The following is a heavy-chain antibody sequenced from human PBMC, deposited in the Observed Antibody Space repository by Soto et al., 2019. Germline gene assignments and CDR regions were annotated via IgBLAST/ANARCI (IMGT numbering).Heavy chain of an antibody. CDR3: ARELVYGAVRYFDL. CDR2: IKQDGSEK. CDR1: GFTFSSYW. Sequence: EVQLVESGGGLVQPGGSLRLSCAASGFTFSSYWMSWVRQAPGKGLEWVANIKQDGSEKYYVDSVKGRFTISRDNAKNSLYLQMNSLRAEDTAVYYCARELVYGAVRYFDLWGRGTLVTVSS. D-gene: IGHD4-17*01. V-gene: IGHV3-7*01. J-gene: IGHJ2*01.